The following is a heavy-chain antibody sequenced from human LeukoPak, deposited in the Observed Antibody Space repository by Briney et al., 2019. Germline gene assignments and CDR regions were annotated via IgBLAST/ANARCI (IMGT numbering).Heavy chain of an antibody. Sequence: GXXLRLSCAASGFTFSSYTMNWVRQAPGKGLEWVSSISSSSRYIYYADSVKGRFTISRENAKNSLYLQMNSLRAEDTAVYYCARGKGQWLVDYWGRGTLVTVSS. V-gene: IGHV3-21*01. J-gene: IGHJ4*02. CDR1: GFTFSSYT. CDR2: ISSSSRYI. D-gene: IGHD6-19*01. CDR3: ARGKGQWLVDY.